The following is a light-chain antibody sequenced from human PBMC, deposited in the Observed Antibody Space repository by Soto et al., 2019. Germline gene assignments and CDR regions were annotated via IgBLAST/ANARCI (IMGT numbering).Light chain of an antibody. CDR3: QQYGSSWT. CDR2: TTS. V-gene: IGKV3-20*01. CDR1: QSGSTSY. Sequence: DIVLTQSPGTLSLSPGERATLSCRASQSGSTSYISCYQQKPGQAPRLLIYTTSNRATGIPERFSGSGSGTDFTLTISRLEPEDFAVYYCQQYGSSWTFGQGTKVEIK. J-gene: IGKJ1*01.